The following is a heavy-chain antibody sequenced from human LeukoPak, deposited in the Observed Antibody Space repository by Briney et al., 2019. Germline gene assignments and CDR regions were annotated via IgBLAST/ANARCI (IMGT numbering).Heavy chain of an antibody. J-gene: IGHJ4*02. CDR3: ATDVGGVMFDY. Sequence: PGGSLRLSCAASGFSFSNYGMAWVRQAPGTGLEWVSTISSDGRNTHYADSVRGRFTISRDNSKNTLSLQMTGLSADDTGVYYCATDVGGVMFDYWGQGTLSPSPQ. CDR1: GFSFSNYG. D-gene: IGHD3-16*01. V-gene: IGHV3-23*01. CDR2: ISSDGRNT.